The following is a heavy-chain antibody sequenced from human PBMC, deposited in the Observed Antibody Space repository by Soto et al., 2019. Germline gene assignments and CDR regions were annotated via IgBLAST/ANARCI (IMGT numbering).Heavy chain of an antibody. CDR3: ARDYGYCSSTSCFSWFDP. CDR1: GFTFSSYW. V-gene: IGHV3-7*01. Sequence: EVQLVESGGGLVQPGGSLRLSCAASGFTFSSYWMSWVRQAPGKGLEWVANIKQDGSEKDYVDSVKGRFISSRDNAKNSLYLQMNSRRAEDTAVYYGARDYGYCSSTSCFSWFDPWGQGTLVTVSS. J-gene: IGHJ5*02. D-gene: IGHD2-2*03. CDR2: IKQDGSEK.